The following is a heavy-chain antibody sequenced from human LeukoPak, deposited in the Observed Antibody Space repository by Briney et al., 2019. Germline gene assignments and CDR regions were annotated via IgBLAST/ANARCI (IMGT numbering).Heavy chain of an antibody. CDR2: IKEDGSDK. D-gene: IGHD7-27*01. V-gene: IGHV3-7*01. CDR1: GFAFSRYW. Sequence: GGSLRLSCAASGFAFSRYWMTWGRQAPGKGLEWVANIKEDGSDKYYVDSVMGRFTISRDTAENSLYLQMNSLRVEDTAVYFCARHLNWAFDYWGQGILVTVSS. CDR3: ARHLNWAFDY. J-gene: IGHJ4*02.